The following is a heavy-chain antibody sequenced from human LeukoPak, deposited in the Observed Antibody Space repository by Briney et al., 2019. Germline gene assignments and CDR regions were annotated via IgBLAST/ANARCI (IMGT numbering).Heavy chain of an antibody. CDR1: GGSISSGGYY. J-gene: IGHJ4*02. CDR2: IYYSGST. D-gene: IGHD2-2*01. V-gene: IGHV4-31*03. CDR3: ARRGVVPAASPFDW. Sequence: SETLSLTCTVSGGSISSGGYYWSWIRQHPGKGLEWIGYIYYSGSTYYNPSLKSRVTISVDTSKNQFSLKLSSVTAADTAVYYCARRGVVPAASPFDWWGQGTLVTVSS.